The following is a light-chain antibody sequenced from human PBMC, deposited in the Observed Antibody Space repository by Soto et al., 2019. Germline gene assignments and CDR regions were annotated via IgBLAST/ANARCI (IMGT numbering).Light chain of an antibody. CDR1: QGIGNY. V-gene: IGKV1-8*01. Sequence: IMVIWCPSSLSESADDRFTITCLASQGIGNYLAWYQQKPGKAPKLLIYAASTLQSGVPSRFSGSGSGTDFTLTISCLQSDDFATYYCQQYYSYTRTFGQGTKVDI. CDR3: QQYYSYTRT. CDR2: AAS. J-gene: IGKJ1*01.